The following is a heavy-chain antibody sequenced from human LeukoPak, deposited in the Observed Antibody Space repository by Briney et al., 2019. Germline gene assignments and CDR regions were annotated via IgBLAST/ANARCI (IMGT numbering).Heavy chain of an antibody. CDR2: ISGSGGST. J-gene: IGHJ6*03. CDR3: ARERTEVRAGATYFYNFMDV. D-gene: IGHD3-10*01. V-gene: IGHV3-23*01. CDR1: GFTFRSYG. Sequence: PGGSLRLSCAASGFTFRSYGLSWVRQAPGKGLEWVSGISGSGGSTYYADSVNGRFTITRDNSKNTLYLQMNGLRVEDTAVYYCARERTEVRAGATYFYNFMDVWGKGTTVTISS.